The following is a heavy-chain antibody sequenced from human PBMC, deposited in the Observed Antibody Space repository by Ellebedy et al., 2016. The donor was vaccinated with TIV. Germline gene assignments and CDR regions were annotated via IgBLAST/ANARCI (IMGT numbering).Heavy chain of an antibody. CDR1: GYTFTSYY. V-gene: IGHV1-46*01. CDR2: IDPSGGRT. J-gene: IGHJ5*02. D-gene: IGHD6-19*01. CDR3: ARDSTSGASASFRCDP. Sequence: AASVKVSCKTSGYTFTSYYLHWVRQAPGQGPEWMGIIDPSGGRTTNAQKFQGRVNMTRDTSTSTVYMELSSLRSEDTSVYYCARDSTSGASASFRCDPWGQGTLVIVSS.